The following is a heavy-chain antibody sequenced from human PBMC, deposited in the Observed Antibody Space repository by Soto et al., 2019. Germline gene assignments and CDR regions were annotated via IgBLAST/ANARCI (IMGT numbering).Heavy chain of an antibody. D-gene: IGHD6-6*01. CDR1: GFTFDDYT. CDR2: ISWDGGST. V-gene: IGHV3-43*01. Sequence: GGSLRLSCAASGFTFDDYTMHWVRQAPGKGLEWVSLISWDGGSTYYADSVKGRFTISRDNSKNSLYLQMNSLRTEDTALYYCAKDIAYSSSSGYYYYGMYVWGQGTTVTVSS. CDR3: AKDIAYSSSSGYYYYGMYV. J-gene: IGHJ6*02.